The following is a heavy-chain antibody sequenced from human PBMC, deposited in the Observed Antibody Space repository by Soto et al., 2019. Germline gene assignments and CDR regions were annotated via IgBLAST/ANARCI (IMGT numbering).Heavy chain of an antibody. Sequence: ASVKVSCKASGYSFTNNDGRWVRQAAGQGVEWMGWMNPGGGDTGYAQKIQGRVTMTRDNSIATAYMELSSLRSDDTAIYECACFGPFGSLNCFDHWGQGTLVTVSS. J-gene: IGHJ5*02. D-gene: IGHD3-10*01. V-gene: IGHV1-8*01. CDR1: GYSFTNND. CDR3: ACFGPFGSLNCFDH. CDR2: MNPGGGDT.